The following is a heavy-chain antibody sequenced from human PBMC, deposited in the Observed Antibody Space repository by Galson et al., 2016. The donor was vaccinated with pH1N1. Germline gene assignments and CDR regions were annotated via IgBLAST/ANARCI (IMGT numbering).Heavy chain of an antibody. V-gene: IGHV1-8*01. D-gene: IGHD2/OR15-2a*01. J-gene: IGHJ6*03. Sequence: CKASGYTFTSYHIYWVRQATGQGLEWMGWMDPHTGNTAYAQNFQGRLTMTRDTSLGTAYMELSSLRSEDTAVYYCARGGCTTSTCYFYYQYYMDIWGKGTTVTVSS. CDR2: MDPHTGNT. CDR3: ARGGCTTSTCYFYYQYYMDI. CDR1: GYTFTSYH.